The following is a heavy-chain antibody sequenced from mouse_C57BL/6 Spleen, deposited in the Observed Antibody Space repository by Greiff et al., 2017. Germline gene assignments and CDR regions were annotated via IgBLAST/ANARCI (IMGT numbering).Heavy chain of an antibody. Sequence: VQLQQSGPGLVKPSQSLSLTCSVTGYSITSGYYWNWIRQFPGNKLEWMGYISYDGSNNYNPSLKNRISITRDTSKNQCFLKLNSVTTEDTATYYCGRGGTPFDCWGQGTTLTVSS. J-gene: IGHJ2*01. V-gene: IGHV3-6*01. CDR2: ISYDGSN. CDR1: GYSITSGYY. CDR3: GRGGTPFDC. D-gene: IGHD3-3*01.